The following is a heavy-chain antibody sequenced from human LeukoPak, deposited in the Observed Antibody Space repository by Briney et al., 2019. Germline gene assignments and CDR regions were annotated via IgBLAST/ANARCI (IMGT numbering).Heavy chain of an antibody. CDR1: GGSISSGGYY. D-gene: IGHD5-18*01. Sequence: ASQTLSLTCAVSGGSISSGGYYWSWIRQPPGKGLEWIGDIYYSGSTNYNPSLKSRVTISVDTSKNQFSLKPSSVTAADTAVYYCARESRDRGYSYGAFDYWGQGTLVTVSS. CDR2: IYYSGST. CDR3: ARESRDRGYSYGAFDY. J-gene: IGHJ4*02. V-gene: IGHV4-61*08.